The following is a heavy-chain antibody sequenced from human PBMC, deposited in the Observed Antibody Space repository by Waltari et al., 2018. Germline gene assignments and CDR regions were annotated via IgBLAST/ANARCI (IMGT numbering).Heavy chain of an antibody. CDR2: FYDTGST. V-gene: IGHV4-59*08. CDR3: ARLYTYGSGSFFDY. J-gene: IGHJ4*02. Sequence: QLQLQGPGPGLATPSETLSLTCTVAADSIRASYWSWIRQPPGKGLEWIGHFYDTGSTQYSPRLKSRVTISVDTSKNHFSLKLNAVTAADKAVYYGARLYTYGSGSFFDYWGQGALVTVSS. CDR1: ADSIRASY. D-gene: IGHD3-10*01.